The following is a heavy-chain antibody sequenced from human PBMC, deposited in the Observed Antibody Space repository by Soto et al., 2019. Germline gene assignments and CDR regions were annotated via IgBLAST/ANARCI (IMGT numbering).Heavy chain of an antibody. D-gene: IGHD3-22*01. CDR3: AKEGYYDSSGYSVDAFDI. CDR1: GFTFSSYA. J-gene: IGHJ3*02. CDR2: ISGSGGST. V-gene: IGHV3-23*01. Sequence: PGGSLRLSCAASGFTFSSYAMSWVRQAPGKGLEWVSAISGSGGSTYYADSVKGRFTISRDNSKNTLYLQMNSLRAEDTAVYYCAKEGYYDSSGYSVDAFDIWGQGTMVTVSS.